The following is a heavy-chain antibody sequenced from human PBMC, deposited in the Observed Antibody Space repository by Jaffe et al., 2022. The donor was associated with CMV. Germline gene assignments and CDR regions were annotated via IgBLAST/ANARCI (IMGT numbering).Heavy chain of an antibody. J-gene: IGHJ5*02. CDR3: ARGLDRRSNWNVDWFDP. V-gene: IGHV1-8*01. D-gene: IGHD1-1*01. Sequence: QVQLVQSGAEVKKPGASVKVSCKASGYTFTSYDINWVRQATGQGLEWMGWMNPNSGNTGYAQKFQGRVTMTRNTSISTAYMELSSLRSEDTAVYYCARGLDRRSNWNVDWFDPWGQGTLVTVSS. CDR1: GYTFTSYD. CDR2: MNPNSGNT.